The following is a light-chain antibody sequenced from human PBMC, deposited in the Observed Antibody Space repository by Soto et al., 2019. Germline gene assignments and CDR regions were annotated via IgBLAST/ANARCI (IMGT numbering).Light chain of an antibody. CDR2: GAS. CDR1: QTVCNNY. J-gene: IGKJ1*01. CDR3: QHYCNSQWT. V-gene: IGKV3-20*01. Sequence: EIVLTQSPGTLSLSPGERASLSCRASQTVCNNYLAWYQQRPGQAPRLLISGASTRATGIPDRISGGGSGTDFTLTIIRLEPEDFAVYYCQHYCNSQWTFGQGTKVEIK.